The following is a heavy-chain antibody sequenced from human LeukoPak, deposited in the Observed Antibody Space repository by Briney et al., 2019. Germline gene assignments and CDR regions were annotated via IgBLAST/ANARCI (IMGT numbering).Heavy chain of an antibody. CDR1: GFTFSSYG. Sequence: PGRSLRLSCAASGFTFSSYGMHWVRQAPGKGLEWVAVISYDGSNKYYADSVKGRFTISRDNSKNTLYLQMNSLRAEDTAVYYCAKDLWDIPYYYGMDVWGQGTTVTVSS. CDR2: ISYDGSNK. CDR3: AKDLWDIPYYYGMDV. V-gene: IGHV3-30*18. D-gene: IGHD2-15*01. J-gene: IGHJ6*02.